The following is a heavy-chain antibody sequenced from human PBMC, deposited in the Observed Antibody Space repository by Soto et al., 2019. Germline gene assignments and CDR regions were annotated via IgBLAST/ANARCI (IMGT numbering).Heavy chain of an antibody. CDR2: IYYSGST. V-gene: IGHV4-59*01. CDR3: ARGRYYYYGMDV. J-gene: IGHJ6*02. Sequence: SETLSLTCTVSGGSISSYYWSWIRQPPGKGLEWIGYIYYSGSTNYNPSLKSRVTISVDTSKNQFSLKLSSVTAADTAVYYCARGRYYYYGMDVWGQGTTVTVSS. CDR1: GGSISSYY.